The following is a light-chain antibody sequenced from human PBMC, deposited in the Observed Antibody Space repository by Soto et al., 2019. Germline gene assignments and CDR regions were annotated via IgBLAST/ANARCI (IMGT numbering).Light chain of an antibody. Sequence: QSVLTQPASVSGSPGQSITISCTGTSSDVGGYNYVSWYQQHPGKAPKLMIYDVSNRPSGVSNRFSGSKSGNTASLTISGLQAEDEADYYCSSYTSRSTLVVFCGGTQLTVL. CDR3: SSYTSRSTLVV. J-gene: IGLJ2*01. V-gene: IGLV2-14*03. CDR2: DVS. CDR1: SSDVGGYNY.